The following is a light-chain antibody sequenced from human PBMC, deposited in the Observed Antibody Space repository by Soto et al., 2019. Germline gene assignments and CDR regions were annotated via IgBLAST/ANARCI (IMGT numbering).Light chain of an antibody. V-gene: IGKV1-5*01. CDR1: ESISSW. CDR3: QQYNSYPLT. J-gene: IGKJ4*01. Sequence: IQMTQSPSTLSASVGDRVTITCRASESISSWLAWYQQKPGEAPKLLISEISNLKSGVPSRFSGSGSGTEFTLSISSLQPDDFATYYCQQYNSYPLTFGGGTKVDIK. CDR2: EIS.